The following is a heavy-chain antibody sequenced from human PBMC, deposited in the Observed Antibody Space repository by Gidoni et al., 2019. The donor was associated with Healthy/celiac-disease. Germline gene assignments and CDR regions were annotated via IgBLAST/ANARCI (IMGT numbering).Heavy chain of an antibody. Sequence: QVQLQESGPGLVKPSQTLSLTCTFSGGSISSGGYYWSWIRQHPGKGLEWIGYIYYSGSTYYNPSLKSRVTISVDTSKNQFSLKLSSVTAADTAVYYCARDLGTRSRWYRGSNAFDIWGQGTMVTVSS. V-gene: IGHV4-31*03. J-gene: IGHJ3*02. D-gene: IGHD2-15*01. CDR1: GGSISSGGYY. CDR3: ARDLGTRSRWYRGSNAFDI. CDR2: IYYSGST.